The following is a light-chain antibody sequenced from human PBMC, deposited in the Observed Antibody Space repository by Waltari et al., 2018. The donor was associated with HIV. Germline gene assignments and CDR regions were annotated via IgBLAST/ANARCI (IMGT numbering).Light chain of an antibody. Sequence: EIVLTQSPATLSLSPGERAILSCRASQTVSSYIAWYQQKPGQAPRLLIYDASNRATGVPARFSGSGSATDFTLTISSLEPEDFAVYYCQYRHNWPPRYTFGQGTKLEI. CDR2: DAS. CDR1: QTVSSY. CDR3: QYRHNWPPRYT. J-gene: IGKJ2*01. V-gene: IGKV3-11*01.